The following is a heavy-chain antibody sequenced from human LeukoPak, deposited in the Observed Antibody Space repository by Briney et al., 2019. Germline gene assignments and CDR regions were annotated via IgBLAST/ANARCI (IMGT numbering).Heavy chain of an antibody. Sequence: GASVKVSCKASGYTFTGYYLHWVRQAPGQGLEWMGWMNPNSGNTGYAQKFQGRVTITRNTSISTAYMELSSLRSEDTAVYYCARETRNWFDPWGQGTLVTVSS. CDR1: GYTFTGYY. J-gene: IGHJ5*02. CDR3: ARETRNWFDP. CDR2: MNPNSGNT. V-gene: IGHV1-8*03.